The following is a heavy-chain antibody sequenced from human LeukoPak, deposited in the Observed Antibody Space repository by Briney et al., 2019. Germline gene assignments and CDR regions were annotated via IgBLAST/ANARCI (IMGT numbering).Heavy chain of an antibody. CDR1: GGSFSGYY. J-gene: IGHJ4*02. CDR2: INHSGST. Sequence: SETLSLTCAVYGGSFSGYYWSWIRQPPGKGLEWIGEINHSGSTNYNPSLKSRVTISVDTSKNQFSLELSSVTAADTAVYYCARHSRRYCSGGSCYSGLDYWGQGTLVTVSS. CDR3: ARHSRRYCSGGSCYSGLDY. V-gene: IGHV4-34*01. D-gene: IGHD2-15*01.